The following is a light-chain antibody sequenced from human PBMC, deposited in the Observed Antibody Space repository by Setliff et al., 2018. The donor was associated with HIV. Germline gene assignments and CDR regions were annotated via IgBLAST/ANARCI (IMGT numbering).Light chain of an antibody. CDR3: CSNTGSNTYV. J-gene: IGLJ1*01. CDR1: SSDVGRYNL. V-gene: IGLV2-23*01. CDR2: QAT. Sequence: LTQPASVSGSPGQSITISCTGTSSDVGRYNLVSWYQQYPGKAPKLMIYQATKRPSGVSNRFSGSKSGNTASLTISGLQAEDEADYYCCSNTGSNTYVFGSGTKV.